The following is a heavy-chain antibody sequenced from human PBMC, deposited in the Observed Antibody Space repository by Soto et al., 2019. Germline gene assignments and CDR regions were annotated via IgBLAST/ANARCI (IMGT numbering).Heavy chain of an antibody. CDR2: IYHSGTA. V-gene: IGHV4-59*01. D-gene: IGHD2-15*01. CDR3: ARGKYCSGGSCERFDP. J-gene: IGHJ5*02. Sequence: QVQLQESGPGLVQPSETLSLTCTVSDGSISTYFWTWIRQPPGKGLEWIGHIYHSGTADYNPSLESRVAMSVDTSKNQFSLNLTSVTAADTATYYWARGKYCSGGSCERFDPWGQGALVTVSS. CDR1: DGSISTYF.